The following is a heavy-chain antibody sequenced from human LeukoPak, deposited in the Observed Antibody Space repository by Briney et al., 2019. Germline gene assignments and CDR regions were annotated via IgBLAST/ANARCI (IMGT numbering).Heavy chain of an antibody. J-gene: IGHJ4*02. D-gene: IGHD2-2*01. Sequence: GASVKVSCKASGYTFTSYYMHWVRQAPGQGLEWMGIINPSGGSTSYAQKFQGRVTMTRDMSTSTVYMELSSLRSEDTAVYYCARRVVPAALFDYWGQGTLVTVSS. V-gene: IGHV1-46*01. CDR3: ARRVVPAALFDY. CDR1: GYTFTSYY. CDR2: INPSGGST.